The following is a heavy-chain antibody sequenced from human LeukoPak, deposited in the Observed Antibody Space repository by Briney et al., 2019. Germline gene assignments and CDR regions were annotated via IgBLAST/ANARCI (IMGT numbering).Heavy chain of an antibody. J-gene: IGHJ4*02. Sequence: GGSLRLSCAASGFTFSNYSMNWVRQAPGKGLEWVSSISSSSSYIFYADSVKGRFTISRDNAKNSLYLQMNSLRAEDTAVYYCARFSLVVGAMGYYFDYWGQGTLVTVSS. D-gene: IGHD1-26*01. V-gene: IGHV3-21*06. CDR3: ARFSLVVGAMGYYFDY. CDR2: ISSSSSYI. CDR1: GFTFSNYS.